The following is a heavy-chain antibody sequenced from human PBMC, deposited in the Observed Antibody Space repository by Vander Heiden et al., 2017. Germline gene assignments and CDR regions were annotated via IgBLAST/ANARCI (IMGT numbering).Heavy chain of an antibody. CDR2: INHSGST. V-gene: IGHV4-34*01. CDR1: GGSFSGHY. CDR3: ARTPRGYSYGYWGYYFDY. Sequence: QVQLQQWGPGLLKPSDTPSLTCAVYGGSFSGHYWSWTRQAPGKGLEWIGEINHSGSTNYNPSLKSRVTISVDTSKNQFSLKLSSVTAADTAVYYCARTPRGYSYGYWGYYFDYWGQGTLVTVSS. J-gene: IGHJ4*02. D-gene: IGHD5-18*01.